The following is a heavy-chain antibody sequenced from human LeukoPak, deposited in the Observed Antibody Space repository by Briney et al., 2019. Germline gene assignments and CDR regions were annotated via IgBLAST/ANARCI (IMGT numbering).Heavy chain of an antibody. CDR2: INTDGSIT. CDR1: GFTFSGSW. V-gene: IGHV3-74*01. Sequence: GGSLRRSCAASGFTFSGSWMHWVRQPPGKGLVWVSRINTDGSITTYADSVNGRFTIARDNAKNTMYLQMNSLRAEDTAMYYCARVDLRGRFDDWGQGTLVTVSS. CDR3: ARVDLRGRFDD. J-gene: IGHJ4*02. D-gene: IGHD3-10*01.